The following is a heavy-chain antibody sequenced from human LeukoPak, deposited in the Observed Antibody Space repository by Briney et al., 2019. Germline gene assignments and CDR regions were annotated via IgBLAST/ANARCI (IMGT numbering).Heavy chain of an antibody. J-gene: IGHJ4*02. CDR1: GFTFSSYA. CDR2: ISGSGGST. CDR3: AKDPMRVGATFVFDY. Sequence: PGGSLRLSCAASGFTFSSYAMSWVRQAPGKGLEWVSAISGSGGSTYYADSVKGRFTISRDNSKNTLYLQMNSLRAEDTAVYYGAKDPMRVGATFVFDYWGQGNLVTVSS. V-gene: IGHV3-23*01. D-gene: IGHD1-26*01.